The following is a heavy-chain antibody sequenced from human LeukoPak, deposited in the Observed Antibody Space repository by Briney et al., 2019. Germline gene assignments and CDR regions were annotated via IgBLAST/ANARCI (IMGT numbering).Heavy chain of an antibody. CDR1: GGTFSSHA. CDR2: IIPIFGTA. CDR3: ASSPMITFGGVIVPNWFDP. V-gene: IGHV1-69*05. Sequence: SSVKVSCKASGGTFSSHAISWVRQASGQGLEWMGRIIPIFGTANYAQKFEGRVTITTDESTSTAYMELSSLRSEDTAVYYCASSPMITFGGVIVPNWFDPWGQGTLVTVSS. D-gene: IGHD3-16*02. J-gene: IGHJ5*02.